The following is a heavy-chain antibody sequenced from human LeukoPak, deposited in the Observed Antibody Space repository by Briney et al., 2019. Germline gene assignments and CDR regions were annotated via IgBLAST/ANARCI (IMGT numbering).Heavy chain of an antibody. CDR3: VAVVTPFGYFDL. J-gene: IGHJ2*01. CDR1: GGSISSYY. V-gene: IGHV4-59*01. Sequence: PSETLSLTCTVSGGSISSYYWSWIRQPPGKGLEWIGYIYYSGSTNYNPSLKSRVTISVDTSKNQFSLKLSSVTAADTAVYYCVAVVTPFGYFDLWGRGTLVTVSS. CDR2: IYYSGST. D-gene: IGHD4-23*01.